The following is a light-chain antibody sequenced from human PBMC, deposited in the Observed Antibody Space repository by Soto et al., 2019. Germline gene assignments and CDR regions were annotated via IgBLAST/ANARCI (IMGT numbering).Light chain of an antibody. Sequence: EIILTQSPATLSLSPGERATLSCRASQSVSSSLAWYQQKPGQAPRLLIHGASSRATGIPDRFSGSGSGTDFTLTISRLEPEDFAVYYCQQYGSSPRTFGQGTKVEVK. V-gene: IGKV3-20*01. CDR2: GAS. CDR1: QSVSSS. J-gene: IGKJ1*01. CDR3: QQYGSSPRT.